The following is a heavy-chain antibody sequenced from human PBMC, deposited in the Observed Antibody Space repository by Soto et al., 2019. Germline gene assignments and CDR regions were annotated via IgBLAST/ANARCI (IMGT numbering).Heavy chain of an antibody. V-gene: IGHV3-33*01. J-gene: IGHJ4*02. CDR1: GFTFSDYG. CDR3: ARDPLHYDILTGYSPNYFGF. Sequence: PGGSLRLSCAASGFTFSDYGMHWVRQAPGKGLEWVAVIWYDGSNKYYADSVKGRFTISRDNSKNTLYLQMNSLGAEDTAVYYCARDPLHYDILTGYSPNYFGFWGQGTLVTVSS. D-gene: IGHD3-9*01. CDR2: IWYDGSNK.